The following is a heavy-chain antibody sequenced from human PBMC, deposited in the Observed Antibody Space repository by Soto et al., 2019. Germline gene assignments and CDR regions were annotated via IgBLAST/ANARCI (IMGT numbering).Heavy chain of an antibody. J-gene: IGHJ3*02. V-gene: IGHV3-23*01. D-gene: IGHD2-8*02. CDR3: AKATATGGGAFDI. CDR1: GFTCSRYD. CDR2: ILVRGST. Sequence: GGSLRLSCAASGFTCSRYDMSWVRQAPGKGLEWVSTILVRGSTHYPDSVKGRFTISRDNSKNTVFLQMNSLTAGDTAVYYCAKATATGGGAFDICGQGTMVTVSS.